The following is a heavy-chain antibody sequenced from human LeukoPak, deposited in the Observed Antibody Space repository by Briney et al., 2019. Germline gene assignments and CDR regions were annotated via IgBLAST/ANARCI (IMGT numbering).Heavy chain of an antibody. CDR1: RFTFSSYA. Sequence: PGRSLRLSCAASRFTFSSYAMHWVRQAPGKGLEWVAVISYDGSNKYYADSVKGRFTISRDNSKNTLYLQMNSLRAEDTAVYYCASLYTEERRAFDIWGQGTMVTVSS. CDR2: ISYDGSNK. D-gene: IGHD2-8*01. CDR3: ASLYTEERRAFDI. V-gene: IGHV3-30-3*01. J-gene: IGHJ3*02.